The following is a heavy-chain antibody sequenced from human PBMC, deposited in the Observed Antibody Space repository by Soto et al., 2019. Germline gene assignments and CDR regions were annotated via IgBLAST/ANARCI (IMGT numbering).Heavy chain of an antibody. D-gene: IGHD2-8*01. J-gene: IGHJ4*02. V-gene: IGHV4-39*01. CDR1: GGCFTNRSYY. CDR3: VSQRTNVPTQAYFDY. CDR2: VYYRGRS. Sequence: XASLSLTCTVCGGCFTNRSYYGGWIRQSPGKGLGWIGSVYYRGRSYSKSSVKSRVTISVDTSKNRFSLSLNSVTASDTAVYFCVSQRTNVPTQAYFDYWGPGALVTVSS.